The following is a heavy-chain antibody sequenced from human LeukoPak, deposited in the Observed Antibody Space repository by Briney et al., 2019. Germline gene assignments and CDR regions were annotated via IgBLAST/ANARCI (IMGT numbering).Heavy chain of an antibody. CDR1: TGSLSGYS. CDR3: ARSQSAWAAPSFDV. J-gene: IGHJ3*01. Sequence: SETLSLTCSVYTGSLSGYSWGWIRQSPGKELEWIGEIHESRRTDYNPSLKSRVTISKDTSKKEFSLKLTSVTAADTAVYYCARSQSAWAAPSFDVWGQGTMVTVS. D-gene: IGHD7-27*01. CDR2: IHESRRT. V-gene: IGHV4-34*01.